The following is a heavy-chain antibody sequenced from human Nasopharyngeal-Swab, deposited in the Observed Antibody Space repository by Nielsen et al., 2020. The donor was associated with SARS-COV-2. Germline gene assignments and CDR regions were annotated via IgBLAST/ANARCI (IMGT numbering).Heavy chain of an antibody. CDR2: GHYSGST. J-gene: IGHJ4*02. Sequence: SETLSLTCTVSGASLSSYYWSWIRRPPGKGLEWVAYGHYSGSTNYNPSLKSRVTMSVDTPKRQFSLMLTSVTAADTAVYYCARGFDYWGQGTLVTVSS. CDR1: GASLSSYY. CDR3: ARGFDY. V-gene: IGHV4-59*08.